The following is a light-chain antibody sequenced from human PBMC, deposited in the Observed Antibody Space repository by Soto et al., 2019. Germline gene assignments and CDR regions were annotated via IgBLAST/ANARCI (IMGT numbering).Light chain of an antibody. CDR2: QDS. CDR3: QAWDSSTVV. V-gene: IGLV3-1*01. Sequence: SYELTQPPSVSVSPGQTASITCSGDKLGDKYACWYQQKPGQSPVLVIHQDSKRPSGIPERFSGSNSGNTATLTISGTRAMDEADYYCQAWDSSTVVFGGGTKLTVL. J-gene: IGLJ2*01. CDR1: KLGDKY.